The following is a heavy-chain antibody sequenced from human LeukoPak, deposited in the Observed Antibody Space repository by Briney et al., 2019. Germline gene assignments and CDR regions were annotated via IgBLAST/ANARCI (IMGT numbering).Heavy chain of an antibody. D-gene: IGHD4/OR15-4a*01. Sequence: PGGSLRLSCAASGFTFSSYGMHWVRQAPGKGLEWVAFIRYDGSNKYYADSVKGRFTISRDNSKNTLYLQMNSLRAEDTAVYYCAREGTLGGRPADYEYYYYYGMDVWGQGTTVTVSS. CDR3: AREGTLGGRPADYEYYYYYGMDV. V-gene: IGHV3-30*02. J-gene: IGHJ6*02. CDR2: IRYDGSNK. CDR1: GFTFSSYG.